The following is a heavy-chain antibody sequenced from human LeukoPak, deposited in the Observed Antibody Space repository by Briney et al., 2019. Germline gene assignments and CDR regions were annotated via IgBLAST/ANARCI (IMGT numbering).Heavy chain of an antibody. V-gene: IGHV4-34*01. CDR3: ARDGSGLALDY. J-gene: IGHJ4*02. Sequence: PSETLSLTCAVYGGSFSGYYWSWIRQPPGKGLEWIGEINHSGSTNYNPSLKSRVTISVDTSKNQFSLKLSSVTAADTAVYYCARDGSGLALDYWGQGTLVTVSS. CDR1: GGSFSGYY. D-gene: IGHD3-10*01. CDR2: INHSGST.